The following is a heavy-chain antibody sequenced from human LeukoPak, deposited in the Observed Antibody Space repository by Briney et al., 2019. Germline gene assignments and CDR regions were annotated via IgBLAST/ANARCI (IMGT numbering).Heavy chain of an antibody. CDR1: GFTFSSYS. J-gene: IGHJ3*02. CDR2: ISSSSSYI. CDR3: AKGYSGYDYAFDI. Sequence: PGGSLRLSCAASGFTFSSYSMNWVRQAPGKGLEWVSSISSSSSYIYYADSVKGRFTISRDNSKNTVYLQMNSLRAEDTAIYYCAKGYSGYDYAFDIWGQGTMVTVSS. D-gene: IGHD5-12*01. V-gene: IGHV3-21*01.